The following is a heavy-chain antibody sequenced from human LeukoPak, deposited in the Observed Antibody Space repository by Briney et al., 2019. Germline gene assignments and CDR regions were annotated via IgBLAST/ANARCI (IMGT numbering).Heavy chain of an antibody. CDR2: ISSSSSYI. CDR1: GFTFSAYS. CDR3: TWHYFDY. J-gene: IGHJ4*02. Sequence: GGSLRLSCAASGFTFSAYSMTWVRQAPGKGLEWVSSISSSSSYIYYADSLKGRFTISRDNAKNSLYLQMNSLRAEDTAVYYCTWHYFDYWGQGTLVTVSS. V-gene: IGHV3-21*01.